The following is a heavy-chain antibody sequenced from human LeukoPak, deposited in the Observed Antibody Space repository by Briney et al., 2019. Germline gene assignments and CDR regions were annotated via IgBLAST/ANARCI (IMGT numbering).Heavy chain of an antibody. J-gene: IGHJ4*02. Sequence: SGGSLRLSCAASGFNFSNYNMNWVRQAPGKGLEWVAVISYDATNEYYTDSVKGRFTISRDNSRNTLYLQMNSLRAEDTAVYYWAKDQDVAAAGTRGSIDYWGQGTLVTVSS. D-gene: IGHD6-13*01. CDR2: ISYDATNE. V-gene: IGHV3-30*18. CDR1: GFNFSNYN. CDR3: AKDQDVAAAGTRGSIDY.